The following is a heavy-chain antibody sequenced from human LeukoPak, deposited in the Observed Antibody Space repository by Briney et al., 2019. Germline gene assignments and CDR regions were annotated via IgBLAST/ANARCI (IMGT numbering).Heavy chain of an antibody. D-gene: IGHD1-26*01. J-gene: IGHJ4*02. V-gene: IGHV3-23*01. CDR3: AKDHPGSYGN. CDR2: ISGDGDST. Sequence: PGGSLRLSCAASGFTFTNFAMSWVSQAPGKGLEWVSFISGDGDSTYYADSVKGRFTISRDNSKNTLYLQMDNLRAEDTAVYYCAKDHPGSYGNWGQGTLVTVSS. CDR1: GFTFTNFA.